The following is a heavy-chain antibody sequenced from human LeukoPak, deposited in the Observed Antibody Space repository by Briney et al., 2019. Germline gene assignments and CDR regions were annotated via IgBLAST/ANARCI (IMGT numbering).Heavy chain of an antibody. CDR2: ISAYNGNT. Sequence: VASVKVSCKASGYTFTSYGISWVRQAPGQGLEWMGWISAYNGNTNYAQKLQGRVTMTTDTSTSTAYMELRSLRSDDTAVHYCASFRDGDYYYGSGDTRYFDYWGQGTLVTVSS. CDR1: GYTFTSYG. CDR3: ASFRDGDYYYGSGDTRYFDY. V-gene: IGHV1-18*01. J-gene: IGHJ4*02. D-gene: IGHD3-10*01.